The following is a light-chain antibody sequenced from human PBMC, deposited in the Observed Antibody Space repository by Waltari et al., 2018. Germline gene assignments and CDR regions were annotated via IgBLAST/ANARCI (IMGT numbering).Light chain of an antibody. CDR2: ENI. CDR3: QSYDISLGGVV. V-gene: IGLV1-40*01. Sequence: QSVLPQPPSVSGPPGQRVTLSCPWSGSNIRAGYDGARYPQLPGTTPQVPLYENINRPSGVPARFSASKSGTSASLAITGLQADDEADYYCQSYDISLGGVVFGGGTNLRVL. CDR1: GSNIRAGYD. J-gene: IGLJ2*01.